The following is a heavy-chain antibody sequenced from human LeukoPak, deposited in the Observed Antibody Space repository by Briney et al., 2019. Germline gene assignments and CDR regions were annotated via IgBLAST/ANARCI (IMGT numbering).Heavy chain of an antibody. CDR2: ISSSSSYL. V-gene: IGHV3-21*01. Sequence: PGGSLRLSCAASGFTFSSYSMNWVRQAPGKGLEWVSSISSSSSYLYYADSVKGRFTISRDNAKNSLYLQMNSLRADETAVYYCASLPYYDFWSGYEYDDYWGQGTLVTVSS. CDR1: GFTFSSYS. D-gene: IGHD3-3*01. CDR3: ASLPYYDFWSGYEYDDY. J-gene: IGHJ4*02.